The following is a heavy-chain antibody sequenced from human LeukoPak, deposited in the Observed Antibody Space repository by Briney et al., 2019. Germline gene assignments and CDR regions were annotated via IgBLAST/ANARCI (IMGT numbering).Heavy chain of an antibody. J-gene: IGHJ4*02. CDR3: ARDWSPDRGYYDSSGYYSNNDY. CDR2: INPNSGGT. D-gene: IGHD3-22*01. V-gene: IGHV1-2*02. Sequence: GASVKVSCKASGYTFTGYYMHWVRQAPGQGLEWMGWINPNSGGTNYAQKFQGRVTMTGDTSISTAYMELSRLRSDDTAVYYCARDWSPDRGYYDSSGYYSNNDYWGQGTLVTVSS. CDR1: GYTFTGYY.